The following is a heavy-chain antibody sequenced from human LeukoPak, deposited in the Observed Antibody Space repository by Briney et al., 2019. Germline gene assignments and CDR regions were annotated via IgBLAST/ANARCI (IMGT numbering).Heavy chain of an antibody. CDR2: TYYRSKRYN. CDR1: GDSVSSNSAA. CDR3: ASSGSYRFDY. J-gene: IGHJ4*02. D-gene: IGHD1-26*01. V-gene: IGHV6-1*01. Sequence: SQTLSLTCAISGDSVSSNSAAWNWIRQSPSRGLEWLGRTYYRSKRYNDYAVSVKSRVAINPDTAKNQISLQLNSVTPEDTAVYYCASSGSYRFDYWGQGTLVTVSS.